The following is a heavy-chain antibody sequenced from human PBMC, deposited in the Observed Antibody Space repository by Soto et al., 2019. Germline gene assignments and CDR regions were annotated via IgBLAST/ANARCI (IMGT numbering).Heavy chain of an antibody. CDR2: ISSTTNYI. Sequence: GGSLRLSCVASGFTFRRYSMNGVRQAPGKGLEWVSSISSTTNYIYYADSMKGRFTVSRDNAKNSVYLDMNSLSAEDTAVYYCARESEDLTSNFDYWGQGTLVTVSS. J-gene: IGHJ4*02. V-gene: IGHV3-21*01. CDR3: ARESEDLTSNFDY. CDR1: GFTFRRYS.